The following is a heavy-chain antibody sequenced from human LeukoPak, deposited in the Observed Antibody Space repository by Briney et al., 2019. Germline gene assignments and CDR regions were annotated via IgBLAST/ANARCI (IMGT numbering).Heavy chain of an antibody. CDR3: ATGINTVTTRGDY. CDR2: FDPEDGET. J-gene: IGHJ4*02. Sequence: ASVKVSCKVSGYTLTELSMHWVRQAPGKGLEWMGGFDPEDGETIYAQKFQGRVTTTEDTSTDTAYMELSSLRSEDTAVYYCATGINTVTTRGDYWGQGTLVTVSS. CDR1: GYTLTELS. V-gene: IGHV1-24*01. D-gene: IGHD4-17*01.